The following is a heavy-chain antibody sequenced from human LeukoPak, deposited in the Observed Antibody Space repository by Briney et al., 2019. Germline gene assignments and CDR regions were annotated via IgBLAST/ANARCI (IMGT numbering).Heavy chain of an antibody. Sequence: ASVKVSCKVSGYTLTELSMHWVRQAPGKGLEWMGGFVPEDGETIYAQKFQGRVTMTEDTSTDTAYMELSSLRSEDTAVYYCATDRGYYDSSGYYLDYWGQGTLVTVSS. CDR3: ATDRGYYDSSGYYLDY. CDR1: GYTLTELS. J-gene: IGHJ4*02. CDR2: FVPEDGET. D-gene: IGHD3-22*01. V-gene: IGHV1-24*01.